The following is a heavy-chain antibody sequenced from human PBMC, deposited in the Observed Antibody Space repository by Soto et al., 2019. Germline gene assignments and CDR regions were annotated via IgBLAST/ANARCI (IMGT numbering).Heavy chain of an antibody. CDR1: GFTFSSYE. D-gene: IGHD3-10*01. J-gene: IGHJ6*02. CDR2: ISSSGSTI. CDR3: ARDLTVLLWFGELNPGGGMDV. V-gene: IGHV3-48*03. Sequence: QPGGSLRLSCAASGFTFSSYEMSWVRQAPGKGLGWVSYISSSGSTIYYADSVKGRFTISRDNAKNSLYLQMNSLRAEDTAVYYCARDLTVLLWFGELNPGGGMDVWGQGTTVTVSS.